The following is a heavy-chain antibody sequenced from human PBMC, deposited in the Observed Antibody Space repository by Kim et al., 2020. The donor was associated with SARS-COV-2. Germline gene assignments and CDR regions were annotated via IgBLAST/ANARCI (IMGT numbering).Heavy chain of an antibody. CDR1: GGSIRSHDFY. Sequence: SETLSLTCSVSGGSIRSHDFYWGWIRQPPGKGLEWIGTIYFRGNIYYNPSLQSRVTLSLDMSKNQFSLNLTSVTAADTALYYCARLFYYDILTGYSGNWFDPWGQGTLVTVSS. CDR2: IYFRGNI. CDR3: ARLFYYDILTGYSGNWFDP. J-gene: IGHJ5*02. V-gene: IGHV4-39*01. D-gene: IGHD3-9*01.